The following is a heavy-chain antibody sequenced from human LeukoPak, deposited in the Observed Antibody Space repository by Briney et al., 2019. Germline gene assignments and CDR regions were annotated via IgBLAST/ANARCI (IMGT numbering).Heavy chain of an antibody. J-gene: IGHJ5*02. CDR3: ARDNTNWFDP. CDR1: GFTFSSYG. CDR2: ISSSGSTI. Sequence: QSGGSLRLSCAASGFTFSSYGMIWVRQAPGKGLEWVSYISSSGSTIYYADSVKGRFTISRDNAKNSLYLQMNSLRAEDTAVYYCARDNTNWFDPWGQGTLVTVSS. V-gene: IGHV3-48*04.